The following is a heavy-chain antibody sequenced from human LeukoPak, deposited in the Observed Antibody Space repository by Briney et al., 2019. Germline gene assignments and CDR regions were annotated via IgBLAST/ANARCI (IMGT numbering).Heavy chain of an antibody. CDR1: GFTFSSYW. D-gene: IGHD6-19*01. J-gene: IGHJ4*02. CDR2: IKQDGSEK. Sequence: GSLRLSCVASGFTFSSYWMSWVRQAPGKGLEWVANIKQDGSEKYYVDSVKGRFTISRDNAKNSLYLQMNSLRAEDTAVYYCARVVRVPAKTSGIAVAGKVYNYWGQGTLVTVSS. CDR3: ARVVRVPAKTSGIAVAGKVYNY. V-gene: IGHV3-7*01.